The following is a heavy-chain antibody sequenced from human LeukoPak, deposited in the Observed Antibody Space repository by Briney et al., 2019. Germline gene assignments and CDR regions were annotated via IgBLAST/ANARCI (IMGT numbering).Heavy chain of an antibody. CDR2: IYRSGST. CDR1: GYSLSSGYY. V-gene: IGHV4-38-2*02. D-gene: IGHD1-26*01. J-gene: IGHJ6*03. CDR3: ARTGAGYYYYYVDV. Sequence: SETLSLTCTVSGYSLSSGYYWGWIRQPPGKGLEWIGTIYRSGSTYSNPSLRGRVTISVDTSKNQFSLKLSSVTAADTAVYYCARTGAGYYYYYVDVWGKGTTVTVSS.